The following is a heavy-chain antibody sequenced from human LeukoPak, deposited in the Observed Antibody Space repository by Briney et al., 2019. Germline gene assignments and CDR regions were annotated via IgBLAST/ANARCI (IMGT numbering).Heavy chain of an antibody. CDR1: GFTFSSYS. D-gene: IGHD4-11*01. J-gene: IGHJ4*02. CDR3: ARLGGYSKSFDY. V-gene: IGHV3-21*01. CDR2: ISSSSSYI. Sequence: AGGSLRLSCAASGFTFSSYSMNWVRQAPGKGLEWVSSISSSSSYIYYADSVKGRFTISRGNAKNSLYLQMNSLRAEDTAVYYCARLGGYSKSFDYWGQGTLVTVSS.